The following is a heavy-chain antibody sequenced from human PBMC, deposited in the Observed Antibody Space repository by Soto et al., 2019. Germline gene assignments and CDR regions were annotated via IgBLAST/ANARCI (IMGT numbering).Heavy chain of an antibody. D-gene: IGHD3-22*01. J-gene: IGHJ3*02. CDR1: GGSISSGDYY. CDR3: ASLNRTYYYDSSGPWAFDI. Sequence: SATLSLTCTVSGGSISSGDYYWSWIRQPPGKGLEWVGYIYYSGSTYYNPSLKSRVTISVDTSKNQFSLKLSSVTAADTAVYYCASLNRTYYYDSSGPWAFDIWGQGTMVTVSS. CDR2: IYYSGST. V-gene: IGHV4-30-4*01.